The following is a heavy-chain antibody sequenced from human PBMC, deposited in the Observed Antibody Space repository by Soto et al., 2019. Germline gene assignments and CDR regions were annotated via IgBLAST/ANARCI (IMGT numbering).Heavy chain of an antibody. CDR1: GGSISSGDYY. J-gene: IGHJ4*02. CDR3: ARAPTYYYDSSGPKFDY. D-gene: IGHD3-22*01. Sequence: PSETLSLTCTVSGGSISSGDYYWSWIRQPPGKGLEWIGYIYYSGSTYYKPSLKSRVTISVDTSKNQYSLKLSSVTAADTAVYYCARAPTYYYDSSGPKFDYWGQGTLVTVSS. V-gene: IGHV4-30-4*01. CDR2: IYYSGST.